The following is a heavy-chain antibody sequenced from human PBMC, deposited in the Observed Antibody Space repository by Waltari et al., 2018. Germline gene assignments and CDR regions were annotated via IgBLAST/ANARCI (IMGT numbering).Heavy chain of an antibody. J-gene: IGHJ4*02. D-gene: IGHD6-19*01. CDR1: GFMFGAYA. CDR2: ISVSGNRE. Sequence: EVYLVKSGGALVQPGGSLGPSCSAFGFMFGAYALHWVRQAAGKGLEWIAYISVSGNREYYADSVKGRFTISRDNARDLVFLQMYNLRAEDTALYYCARMMPKYTSGWALDYWGQGTLVTVAS. CDR3: ARMMPKYTSGWALDY. V-gene: IGHV3-48*03.